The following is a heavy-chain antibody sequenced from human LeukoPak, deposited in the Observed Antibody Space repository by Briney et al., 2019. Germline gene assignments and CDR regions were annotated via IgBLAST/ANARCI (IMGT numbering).Heavy chain of an antibody. Sequence: ASVKVSCKASGYTFTSYGISWVRQAPGQGLEWMGWISAYNGNTNYAQKLQGRVTMTTDTSTSTAYMERRSLRSDDTAVYYCARDRRYSGSYYAFDYWGQGTLVTVSS. D-gene: IGHD1-26*01. CDR2: ISAYNGNT. V-gene: IGHV1-18*01. CDR1: GYTFTSYG. J-gene: IGHJ4*02. CDR3: ARDRRYSGSYYAFDY.